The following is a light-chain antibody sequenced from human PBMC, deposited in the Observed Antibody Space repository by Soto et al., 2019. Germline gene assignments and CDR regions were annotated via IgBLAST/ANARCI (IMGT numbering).Light chain of an antibody. Sequence: QSVLTQPPSVSGAPGQRVTISCTGSSSNIGAGYDVHWYQQLPGTTPKFLIYGNNNRPSGVPDRFSGFKSGISASLAITGLQAEDEADYYCQFYDSGLGGPHVIFGGGTKLTVL. V-gene: IGLV1-40*01. CDR2: GNN. J-gene: IGLJ2*01. CDR1: SSNIGAGYD. CDR3: QFYDSGLGGPHVI.